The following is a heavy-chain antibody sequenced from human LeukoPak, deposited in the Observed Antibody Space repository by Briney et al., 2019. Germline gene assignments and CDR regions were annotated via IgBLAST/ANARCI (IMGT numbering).Heavy chain of an antibody. V-gene: IGHV3-23*01. CDR2: IIPSGHTT. CDR1: GFIFSSYE. Sequence: GGSLRLSCAASGFIFSSYEMNWVRQAPGKGLEWVSGIIPSGHTTYYADSVRGRFTISRDNSRNTLYLQMNSLRAEDTAVYYCAKDDRWLQFCCWGQGTLVTVSA. J-gene: IGHJ4*02. D-gene: IGHD5-24*01. CDR3: AKDDRWLQFCC.